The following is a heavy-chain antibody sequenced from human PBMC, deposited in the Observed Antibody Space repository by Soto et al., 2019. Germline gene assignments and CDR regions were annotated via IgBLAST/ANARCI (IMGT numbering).Heavy chain of an antibody. V-gene: IGHV4-59*01. CDR1: GGSISSYY. CDR3: ARRIQLDY. Sequence: QVQLQESGPGLVKPSETLSLTCTVSGGSISSYYWGWIRQPPGKRLEWIGHISSSGSTSYNPSLKSRVSISMDTSKNQFSLNLGSVTAADSAVYYCARRIQLDYWGQGTLVTVSS. J-gene: IGHJ4*02. D-gene: IGHD2-15*01. CDR2: ISSSGST.